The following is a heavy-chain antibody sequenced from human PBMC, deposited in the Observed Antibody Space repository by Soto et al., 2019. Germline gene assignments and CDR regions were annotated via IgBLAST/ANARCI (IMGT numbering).Heavy chain of an antibody. CDR3: ATGAYCSGGSCSDYYYYYYGMDL. CDR1: GVTFKSSA. V-gene: IGHV1-58*01. Sequence: QMQLVQSGPEVKKPGTSVKVSCKTSGVTFKSSAVQWVRQARGQRLEWIGWLVVGTGNTNYAQKFQQRVTISSDRSTNTVSMELSSLTSEDTAVYYCATGAYCSGGSCSDYYYYYYGMDLWGQGTTVTVSS. D-gene: IGHD2-15*01. CDR2: LVVGTGNT. J-gene: IGHJ6*02.